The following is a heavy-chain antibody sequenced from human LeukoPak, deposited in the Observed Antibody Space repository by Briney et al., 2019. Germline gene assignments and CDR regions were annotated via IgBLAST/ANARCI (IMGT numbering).Heavy chain of an antibody. CDR1: GGSISSSSYY. CDR2: IYYSGST. Sequence: SETLSLTCTVSGGSISSSSYYWGWIRQPPGKGLEWIGSIYYSGSTYYTPSLKSRITISVDTSKNQFSLKLNSVTAADTAVYYCARGYYDSSGYYQSPIFDYWGQGTLVTVSS. CDR3: ARGYYDSSGYYQSPIFDY. D-gene: IGHD3-22*01. J-gene: IGHJ4*02. V-gene: IGHV4-39*07.